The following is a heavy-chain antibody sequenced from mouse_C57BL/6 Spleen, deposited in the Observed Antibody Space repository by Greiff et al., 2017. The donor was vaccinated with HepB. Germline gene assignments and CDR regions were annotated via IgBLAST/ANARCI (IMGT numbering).Heavy chain of an antibody. CDR3: ARLGSNYDYAMDY. D-gene: IGHD2-5*01. CDR1: GFTFSDYG. CDR2: ISSGSSTI. Sequence: EVMLVESGGGLVKPGGSLKLSCAASGFTFSDYGMHWVRQAPEKGLEWVAYISSGSSTIYYADTVKGRFTISRDNAKNTLFLQMTSLRSEATAMYYCARLGSNYDYAMDYWGQGTSVTVSS. V-gene: IGHV5-17*01. J-gene: IGHJ4*01.